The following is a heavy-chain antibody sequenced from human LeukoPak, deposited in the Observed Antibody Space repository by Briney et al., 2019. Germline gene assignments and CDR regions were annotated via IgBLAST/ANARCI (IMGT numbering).Heavy chain of an antibody. CDR2: INPNRGST. J-gene: IGHJ4*02. Sequence: ASVKVSCKASGYTFTSYYMYWVRQAPGQGLEWMGIINPNRGSTSYAQKFQGRVTMTRDMSTSAVYMELSSPRSEDTAVYYCATGGHVRVYDSSAYYGHYWGQGTLVTASS. CDR3: ATGGHVRVYDSSAYYGHY. V-gene: IGHV1-46*01. CDR1: GYTFTSYY. D-gene: IGHD3-22*01.